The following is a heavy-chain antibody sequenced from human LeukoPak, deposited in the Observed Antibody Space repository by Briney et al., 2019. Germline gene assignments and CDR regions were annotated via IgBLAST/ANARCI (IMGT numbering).Heavy chain of an antibody. D-gene: IGHD3-10*01. CDR1: GGSVSRYY. J-gene: IGHJ6*03. CDR2: ISCSGST. CDR3: ARVGLSDYYYYMDV. V-gene: IGHV4-59*02. Sequence: SETLSLTCTVSGGSVSRYYWSWIRQPPGKGLAGIGYISCSGSTNYNPPLKSRVTISVDTSKNQFSLKLSSVPAADTAVYYCARVGLSDYYYYMDVWGKGTTVTVSS.